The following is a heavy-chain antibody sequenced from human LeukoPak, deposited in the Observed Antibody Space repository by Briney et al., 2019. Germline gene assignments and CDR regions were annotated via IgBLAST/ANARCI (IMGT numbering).Heavy chain of an antibody. D-gene: IGHD5-18*01. Sequence: PSETLSLTCAVYGGSISGYYWSWIRQSPGMGLEWIGGINHSGSTNYNPSLKSRFTISVATSTSQFSLKLSSVTAADTAVYYCARGEAGTAMPYLGYWGQGTLVSVSS. V-gene: IGHV4-34*01. J-gene: IGHJ4*02. CDR3: ARGEAGTAMPYLGY. CDR2: INHSGST. CDR1: GGSISGYY.